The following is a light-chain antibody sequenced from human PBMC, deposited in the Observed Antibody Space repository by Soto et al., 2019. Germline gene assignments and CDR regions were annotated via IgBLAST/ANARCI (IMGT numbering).Light chain of an antibody. CDR1: SGHSSYA. CDR2: LNSDGSH. CDR3: QTWGSGIWV. J-gene: IGLJ3*02. V-gene: IGLV4-69*01. Sequence: QPVRTQSPSASASLGASVKLTCTLSSGHSSYAIAWHQQQPEKVPRYLMKLNSDGSHSKGDGSPDRFSGSSSGAERYLTISRLPSQDEADYYCQTWGSGIWVFGGGTNLTVL.